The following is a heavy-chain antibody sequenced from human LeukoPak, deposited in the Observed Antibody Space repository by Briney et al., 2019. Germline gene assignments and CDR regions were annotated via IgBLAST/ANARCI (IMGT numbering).Heavy chain of an antibody. V-gene: IGHV1-2*02. CDR3: ARDRGYFDWSYRPYYYMDV. CDR2: INANTGVT. CDR1: GFTFTCHY. J-gene: IGHJ6*03. Sequence: ASVKVSCKTSGFTFTCHYMHWLRQAPGQGLEWMGWINANTGVTHYAVKFQGRVTMTRDTSISTAYMELSRLRSDDTAVYYCARDRGYFDWSYRPYYYMDVWGKGTTVTVSS. D-gene: IGHD3-9*01.